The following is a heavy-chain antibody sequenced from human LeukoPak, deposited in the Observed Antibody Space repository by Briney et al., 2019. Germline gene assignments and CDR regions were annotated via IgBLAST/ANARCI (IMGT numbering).Heavy chain of an antibody. V-gene: IGHV4-38-2*02. Sequence: TSETLSLTCTVSGYSISSGYYWGWIRQPQGKGLEWIGSIYHSGSTYYNPSLKSRVTISVDTSKNQFSLKLSSVTAADTAVYYCATRDSYAFDIWGQGTMVTVSS. J-gene: IGHJ3*02. CDR1: GYSISSGYY. CDR2: IYHSGST. CDR3: ATRDSYAFDI. D-gene: IGHD2-21*02.